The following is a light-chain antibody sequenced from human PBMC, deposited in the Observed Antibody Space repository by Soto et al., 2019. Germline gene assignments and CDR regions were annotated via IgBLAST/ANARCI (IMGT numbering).Light chain of an antibody. Sequence: QSALTQPPSASGSPGQSVTISCTGTSSDVGAYNYVSWYQQHPGKVLKLMVYEVNKRPSGVPDRFSGSKSGNTASLTVSGLQAEDEADYYCTSYAGGNNIFGTGTKLTV. CDR1: SSDVGAYNY. CDR3: TSYAGGNNI. V-gene: IGLV2-8*01. J-gene: IGLJ1*01. CDR2: EVN.